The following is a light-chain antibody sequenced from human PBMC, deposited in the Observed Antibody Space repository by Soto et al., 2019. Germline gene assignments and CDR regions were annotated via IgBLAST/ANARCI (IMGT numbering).Light chain of an antibody. CDR1: SSDVGSYNL. J-gene: IGLJ1*01. CDR2: EVS. Sequence: QLVLTQPASVSGSPGQSITISCTGTSSDVGSYNLVSWYQQHPGKAPKLIIYEVSKRPSGVSNRFSGSKSGNTASLTISGLQAEDEADYYCCSYAGSTTYVFGTGTKVTVL. V-gene: IGLV2-23*02. CDR3: CSYAGSTTYV.